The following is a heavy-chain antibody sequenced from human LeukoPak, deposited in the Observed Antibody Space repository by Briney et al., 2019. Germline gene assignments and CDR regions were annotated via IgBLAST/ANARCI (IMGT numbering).Heavy chain of an antibody. CDR2: IYTSGST. J-gene: IGHJ2*01. CDR1: GGSISSGSYY. V-gene: IGHV4-61*02. Sequence: PSETLSLTCTVSGGSISSGSYYWSWIRQPAGKGLEWIGRIYTSGSTNCNPSLKSRVTISVDTSKNQFSLKLSSVTAADTAVYYCARASHGWYFDLWGRGTLVTVSS. D-gene: IGHD6-6*01. CDR3: ARASHGWYFDL.